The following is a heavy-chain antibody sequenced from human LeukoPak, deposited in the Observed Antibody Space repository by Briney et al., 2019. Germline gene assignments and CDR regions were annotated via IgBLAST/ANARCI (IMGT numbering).Heavy chain of an antibody. D-gene: IGHD3-9*01. J-gene: IGHJ4*02. Sequence: SETLSLTCTVSGGSISSSSYYWGWIRQPPGKGLEWIGSIYYSGITYYNPSLKSRVTISVDTSKNHFSLRLSSVTAADTAVYYCARIDWNPDYWGQGTLVTVSS. CDR2: IYYSGIT. CDR1: GGSISSSSYY. CDR3: ARIDWNPDY. V-gene: IGHV4-39*02.